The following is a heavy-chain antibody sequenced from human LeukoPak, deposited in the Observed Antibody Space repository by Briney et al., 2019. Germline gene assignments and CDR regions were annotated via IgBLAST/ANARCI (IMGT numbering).Heavy chain of an antibody. V-gene: IGHV4-4*07. CDR2: IYTSGST. Sequence: SETLSLTCTVSGGSISSYYWSWIRQPAGKGLEWIGRIYTSGSTNYNPSLKSRVTISVDTSKNQFSLKLSSVTAADTAVYYCARRGDGYRADAFDIWGQGTMVTVSS. CDR1: GGSISSYY. CDR3: ARRGDGYRADAFDI. D-gene: IGHD5-24*01. J-gene: IGHJ3*02.